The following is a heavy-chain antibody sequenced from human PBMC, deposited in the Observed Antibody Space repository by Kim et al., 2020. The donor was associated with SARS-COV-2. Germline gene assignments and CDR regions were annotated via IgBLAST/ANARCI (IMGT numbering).Heavy chain of an antibody. Sequence: SETLSLTCTVSGGSISSGSYYWSWIRQPAGKGLEWIGRIYTSGSTNYNPSLKSRVTISVDTSKNQFSLKLSSVTAADTAVYYCASSGGGSYLHNPHWGQGTLVTVSS. CDR1: GGSISSGSYY. J-gene: IGHJ4*02. D-gene: IGHD1-26*01. CDR2: IYTSGST. V-gene: IGHV4-61*02. CDR3: ASSGGGSYLHNPH.